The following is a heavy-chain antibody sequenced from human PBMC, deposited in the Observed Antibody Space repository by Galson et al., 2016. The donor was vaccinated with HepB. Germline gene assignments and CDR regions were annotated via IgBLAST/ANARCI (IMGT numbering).Heavy chain of an antibody. CDR1: GYTFTNYG. CDR3: AKGGLIDDYTAYPPDH. CDR2: ISVYNGNT. Sequence: SVKVSCKASGYTFTNYGINWVRQASGQGLEWMGWISVYNGNTHYVEKLQGRVTMTRDTPTTTAYMELRSLRADDTAVYYCAKGGLIDDYTAYPPDHWGQGTLVTVSS. V-gene: IGHV1-18*01. D-gene: IGHD4-11*01. J-gene: IGHJ4*02.